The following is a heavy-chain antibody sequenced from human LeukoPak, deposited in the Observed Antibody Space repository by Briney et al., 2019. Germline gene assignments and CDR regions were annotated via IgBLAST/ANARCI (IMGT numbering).Heavy chain of an antibody. J-gene: IGHJ4*02. Sequence: SETLSLTCTVSGGSISSGGYYWSWIRQHPGKGLEWIEYIYYSGSTYYNPSLKSRVTISVDTSKNQFSLKLSSVTAADTAVYYCASVARGRYCSGGSCSNYWGQGTLVTVSS. V-gene: IGHV4-31*03. D-gene: IGHD2-15*01. CDR3: ASVARGRYCSGGSCSNY. CDR2: IYYSGST. CDR1: GGSISSGGYY.